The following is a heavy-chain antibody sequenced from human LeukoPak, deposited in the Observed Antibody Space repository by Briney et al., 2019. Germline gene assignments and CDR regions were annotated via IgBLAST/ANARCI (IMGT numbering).Heavy chain of an antibody. CDR3: AMQVGIYGDYNNWFDP. J-gene: IGHJ5*02. V-gene: IGHV4-59*08. CDR2: VDYSGNT. D-gene: IGHD4-17*01. Sequence: SETLSLTCTVSVASLNNYYWNWVRQPPGKELEWIGNVDYSGNTRHNPSLKRRVAISLDISKTHFSLRLSSVTAADPAVYYCAMQVGIYGDYNNWFDPWGQGARVTVSS. CDR1: VASLNNYY.